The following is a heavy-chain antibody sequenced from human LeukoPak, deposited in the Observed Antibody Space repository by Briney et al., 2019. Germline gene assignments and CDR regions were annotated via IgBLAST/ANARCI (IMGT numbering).Heavy chain of an antibody. D-gene: IGHD1-26*01. Sequence: PSQTLSLTCTVSGGSISSGGYYWSWIRQPPGKGLEWIGYIYHSGSTYYNPSLKSRVTISVDRSKNQFSLKLSSVTAADTAVYYCASPSSGSLPHAFDIWGQGTMVTVSS. CDR2: IYHSGST. CDR1: GGSISSGGYY. CDR3: ASPSSGSLPHAFDI. V-gene: IGHV4-30-2*01. J-gene: IGHJ3*02.